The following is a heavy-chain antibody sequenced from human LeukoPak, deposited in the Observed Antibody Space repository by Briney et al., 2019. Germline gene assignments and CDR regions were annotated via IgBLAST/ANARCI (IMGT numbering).Heavy chain of an antibody. J-gene: IGHJ4*02. Sequence: ASVKLSCKASGYTFTSYGISWVRQAPGQGLEWMGWISAYYGNTNYAQKLQGRVTMTTDTSTSTAYMKLRSLRSDDTAVYYCARDGNRILWFGEPYYFDYWGQGTLVTVSP. V-gene: IGHV1-18*01. CDR3: ARDGNRILWFGEPYYFDY. CDR1: GYTFTSYG. D-gene: IGHD3-10*01. CDR2: ISAYYGNT.